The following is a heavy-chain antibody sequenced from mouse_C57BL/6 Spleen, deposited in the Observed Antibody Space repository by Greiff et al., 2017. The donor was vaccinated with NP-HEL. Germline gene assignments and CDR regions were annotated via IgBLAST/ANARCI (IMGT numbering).Heavy chain of an antibody. V-gene: IGHV5-17*01. D-gene: IGHD3-1*01. J-gene: IGHJ4*01. CDR2: ISSGSSTI. CDR1: GFTFSDYG. Sequence: EVKVEESGGGLVKPGGSLKLSCAASGFTFSDYGMHWVRQAPEKGLEWVAYISSGSSTIYYADTVKGRFTISRDNAKNTLFLQMTSLRSEDTAMYYCARGGGTYAMDYWGQGTSVTVSS. CDR3: ARGGGTYAMDY.